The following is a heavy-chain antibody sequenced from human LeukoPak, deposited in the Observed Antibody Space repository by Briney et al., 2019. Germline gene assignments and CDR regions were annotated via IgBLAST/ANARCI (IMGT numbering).Heavy chain of an antibody. V-gene: IGHV4-34*01. J-gene: IGHJ4*02. CDR1: GGSFSGYY. CDR2: INHSGST. CDR3: ARRRRSTVTVTFDY. Sequence: NPSETLSLTCAVYGGSFSGYYWSWIRQPPGKGLEWIGEINHSGSTNYNPSLKSRVTISVDTSKNQFSLKLSSVTAADTAVYYCARRRRSTVTVTFDYWGQGTLVTVSS. D-gene: IGHD4-17*01.